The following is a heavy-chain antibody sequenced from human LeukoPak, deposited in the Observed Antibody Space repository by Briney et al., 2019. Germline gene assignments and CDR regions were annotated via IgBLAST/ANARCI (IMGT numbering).Heavy chain of an antibody. CDR1: GFTFSSYA. CDR2: ISYDGSNK. Sequence: PGRSLRLSCAASGFTFSSYAMHWVRQAPGKGLEWVTVISYDGSNKYSADSVKGRFTISRDNAKNSLYLQMNSLRAEDTAVYYCARAAAGTAGDYYYYYYMDVWGKGTTVTVSS. CDR3: ARAAAGTAGDYYYYYYMDV. J-gene: IGHJ6*03. D-gene: IGHD6-13*01. V-gene: IGHV3-30*04.